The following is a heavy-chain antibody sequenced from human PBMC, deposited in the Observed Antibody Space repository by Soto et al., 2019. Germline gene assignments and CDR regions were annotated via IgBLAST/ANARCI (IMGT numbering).Heavy chain of an antibody. CDR3: ARDIGPAGTFYYYYYGMDV. D-gene: IGHD6-19*01. V-gene: IGHV4-4*02. CDR2: IYHSGRT. Sequence: QVQLQESGPGLVKPSGTLSLTCAVSGGSISSSNWWSWVRQPPGKGLEWIGEIYHSGRTNYNPSLKSRVTISVDKSKNQFSLKLSSVTAADTAVYYCARDIGPAGTFYYYYYGMDVWGQGTTVTVSS. CDR1: GGSISSSNW. J-gene: IGHJ6*02.